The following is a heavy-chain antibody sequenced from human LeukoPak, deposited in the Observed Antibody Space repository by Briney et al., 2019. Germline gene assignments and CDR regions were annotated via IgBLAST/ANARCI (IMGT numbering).Heavy chain of an antibody. V-gene: IGHV6-1*01. D-gene: IGHD1-1*01. J-gene: IGHJ5*02. CDR3: ARTTFTTFVNWFDP. CDR2: TYYRSKWYN. CDR1: GDSVSSKSAA. Sequence: SQTLSLTCAISGDSVSSKSAAWNWIRQSPSRGLEWLGRTYYRSKWYNDYAVSVKSRITINPDTSKNQFSLQLSSATPEDTAVYFCARTTFTTFVNWFDPWGQGTLVTVSS.